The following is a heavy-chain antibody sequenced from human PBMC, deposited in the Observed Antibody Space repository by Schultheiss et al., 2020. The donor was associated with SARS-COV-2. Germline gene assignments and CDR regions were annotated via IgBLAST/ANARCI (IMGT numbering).Heavy chain of an antibody. CDR3: ARDIKVGPQDWFDP. J-gene: IGHJ5*02. CDR1: GYTFTGYY. Sequence: ASVKVSCKASGYTFTGYYLHWVRQAPGQGLEWMGWINPNSGGTNYAQKFQGRVSMTRDTSISTAYMELSRLRSDDTAVYYCARDIKVGPQDWFDPWGQGTLVTVSS. D-gene: IGHD1-14*01. CDR2: INPNSGGT. V-gene: IGHV1-2*02.